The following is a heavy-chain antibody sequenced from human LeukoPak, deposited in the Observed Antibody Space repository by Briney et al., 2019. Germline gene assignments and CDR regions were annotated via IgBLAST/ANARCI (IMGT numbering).Heavy chain of an antibody. V-gene: IGHV3-53*01. D-gene: IGHD1-26*01. J-gene: IGHJ4*02. CDR2: IYSGGST. CDR3: ASSGLVGARTFDY. Sequence: GGSLRLSCAASGFTVNSNYMTWVRQAPGKGLEWVSVIYSGGSTYYADSVKGRLTISRDNSKNTLYLQMNSLGADDTAVYYCASSGLVGARTFDYWGQGTLVTVSS. CDR1: GFTVNSNY.